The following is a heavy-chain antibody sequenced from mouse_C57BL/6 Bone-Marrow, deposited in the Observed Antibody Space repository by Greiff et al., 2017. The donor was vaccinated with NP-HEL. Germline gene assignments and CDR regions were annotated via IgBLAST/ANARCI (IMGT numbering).Heavy chain of an antibody. V-gene: IGHV6-6*01. D-gene: IGHD2-5*01. CDR2: IRNKANNHAT. CDR3: ISYSNYEDAD. Sequence: EVKLMESGGGLVQPGGSMKLSCASSGFTFSDAWMAWVRQSPEKGLEWVAEIRNKANNHATSYAESVKGMFTISRDDSKSSVYLQMNSVRAEDTGIYYCISYSNYEDADWGQGTLVTVSA. J-gene: IGHJ3*01. CDR1: GFTFSDAW.